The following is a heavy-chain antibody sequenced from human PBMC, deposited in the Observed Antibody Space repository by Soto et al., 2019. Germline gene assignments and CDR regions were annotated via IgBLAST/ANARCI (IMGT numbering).Heavy chain of an antibody. CDR2: ISSSSSTI. J-gene: IGHJ2*01. CDR3: ASPDYSAVRSYWYFDL. V-gene: IGHV3-48*02. CDR1: GFTFSSYS. D-gene: IGHD4-4*01. Sequence: EVQLVESGGGLVQPGGSLRLSCAASGFTFSSYSMNWVRQAPGKGLEWVSYISSSSSTIYYADSVKGRFTISRDNAKNSRYLQMNSMRDAETAVYYCASPDYSAVRSYWYFDLWGRGTLVTVSS.